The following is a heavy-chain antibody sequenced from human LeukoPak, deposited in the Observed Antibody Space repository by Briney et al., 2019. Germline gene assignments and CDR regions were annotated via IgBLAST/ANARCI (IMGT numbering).Heavy chain of an antibody. CDR3: ARGIKPGLGEGPAY. D-gene: IGHD3-10*01. CDR1: GGSFSTYY. J-gene: IGHJ4*02. CDR2: INYSGST. V-gene: IGHV4-59*01. Sequence: PSETLSLTCTVSGGSFSTYYWSWIRQPPGKGLEWIGYINYSGSTTYSPSLKSRVTISVDTSKSQFSLKLSSVTAADTAVYYCARGIKPGLGEGPAYWGQGTLVTVSS.